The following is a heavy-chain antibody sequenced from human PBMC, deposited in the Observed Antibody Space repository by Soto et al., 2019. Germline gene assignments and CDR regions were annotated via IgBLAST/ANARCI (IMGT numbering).Heavy chain of an antibody. Sequence: QVQLVQSGAEEKKPGASVKVACKASGYTFSSYAMHWVRQAPGQRLEWMGWINAGNGNTKYSQKFQGRVTVSRDTSASTAYMELSSLRSEDTAVYYCARGGPPIDYWGQGTLVTVSS. V-gene: IGHV1-3*05. J-gene: IGHJ4*02. CDR3: ARGGPPIDY. D-gene: IGHD3-10*01. CDR2: INAGNGNT. CDR1: GYTFSSYA.